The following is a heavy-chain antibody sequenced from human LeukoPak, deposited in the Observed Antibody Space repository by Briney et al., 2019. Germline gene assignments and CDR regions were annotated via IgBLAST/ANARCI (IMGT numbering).Heavy chain of an antibody. D-gene: IGHD3-16*02. V-gene: IGHV1-2*02. CDR2: INPNSGGT. Sequence: ASVKVSCKASGYTFTGYYMHWVRQAPGQGLEWMGWINPNSGGTNYAQKFQGRVTMTRDTSISTAYMELSRLRSDDTAVYYCARDIGDYVWGSYRYFGYCGQGTLVTVSS. J-gene: IGHJ4*02. CDR1: GYTFTGYY. CDR3: ARDIGDYVWGSYRYFGY.